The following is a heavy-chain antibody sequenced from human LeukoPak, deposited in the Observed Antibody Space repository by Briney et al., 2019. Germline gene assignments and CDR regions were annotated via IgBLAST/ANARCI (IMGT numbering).Heavy chain of an antibody. J-gene: IGHJ4*02. V-gene: IGHV7-4-1*02. CDR2: INTNTGNP. Sequence: ASVKVSCKASGDTFTSDAMNWVRQAPGQGLEWMGWINTNTGNPTYAQGFTGRLVFSLDTSVSTAYMQITSLKADDTAVYYCAKQGPGYCGGTSCYEVDYWGQGTLVTVSS. D-gene: IGHD2-2*01. CDR3: AKQGPGYCGGTSCYEVDY. CDR1: GDTFTSDA.